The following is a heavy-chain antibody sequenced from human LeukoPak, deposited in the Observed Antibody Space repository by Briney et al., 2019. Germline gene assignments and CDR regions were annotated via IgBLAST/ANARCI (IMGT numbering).Heavy chain of an antibody. CDR1: GFTFSNYG. J-gene: IGHJ6*03. CDR2: IWYDGGKT. V-gene: IGHV3-33*01. Sequence: GRSPRLSCAASGFTFSNYGMHWVRQAPGKGLEWVAVIWYDGGKTYYADSVKGRFTISRDNSKNTLYLQMSSLRAEDTAVYYCARDRYYGSENYYYYYYMDVWGKGTTVTVSS. D-gene: IGHD3-10*01. CDR3: ARDRYYGSENYYYYYYMDV.